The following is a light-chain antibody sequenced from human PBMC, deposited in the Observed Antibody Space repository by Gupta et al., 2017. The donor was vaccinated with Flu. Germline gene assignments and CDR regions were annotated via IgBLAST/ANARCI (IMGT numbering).Light chain of an antibody. J-gene: IGLJ2*01. CDR3: AAWDDSLSGVV. Sequence: QSVLTQPPSASVTPGPRLTISCSGGNSNIGINYVYWYQQLPGAAPKLLIYRSNQRPSGVPDRFSGSKSDTSASLAISGLRSEDEADYYCAAWDDSLSGVVFGGGTKLTVL. V-gene: IGLV1-47*01. CDR2: RSN. CDR1: NSNIGINY.